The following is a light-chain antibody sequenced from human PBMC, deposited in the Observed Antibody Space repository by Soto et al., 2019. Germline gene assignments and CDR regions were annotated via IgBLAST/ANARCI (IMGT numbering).Light chain of an antibody. V-gene: IGLV2-14*01. CDR2: EVS. Sequence: QSALTQPASVSGSPGQSITISCTGTSSDVGGYNYVSWYQQHPGKAPKLMIYEVSNRPLGVSNRFSGSKSGNTASLTISGLQGEDEADYYCTSYTSSSTLDVFGTGTKVTVL. CDR1: SSDVGGYNY. J-gene: IGLJ1*01. CDR3: TSYTSSSTLDV.